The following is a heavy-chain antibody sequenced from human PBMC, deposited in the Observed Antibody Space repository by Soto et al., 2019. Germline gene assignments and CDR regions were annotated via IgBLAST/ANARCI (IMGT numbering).Heavy chain of an antibody. J-gene: IGHJ3*02. Sequence: GGSLRLSCEASGFTFSTYWMSWVRQAPGKGLEWVATIRQDGSETYYLDSVKGRFTILRDNAKNTLYLQMNSLRAEDTAVYYCARSGYYDYVWGSYRYVMIGAFDIWGQGTMVTVSS. CDR1: GFTFSTYW. CDR2: IRQDGSET. D-gene: IGHD3-16*02. CDR3: ARSGYYDYVWGSYRYVMIGAFDI. V-gene: IGHV3-7*03.